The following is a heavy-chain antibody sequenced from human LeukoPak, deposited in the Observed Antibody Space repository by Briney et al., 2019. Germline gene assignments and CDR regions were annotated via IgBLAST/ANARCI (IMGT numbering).Heavy chain of an antibody. V-gene: IGHV4-39*01. CDR1: GGSISSSSYY. CDR2: IYYSGST. Sequence: PSETLSLTCTVSGGSISSSSYYWGWIRQPPGTGLEWIGSIYYSGSTYYNPSLKSRVTISVDTSKNQFSLKLSSVTAADTAVYYCARREAVADYFDYWGQGTLVTVSS. J-gene: IGHJ4*02. CDR3: ARREAVADYFDY. D-gene: IGHD6-19*01.